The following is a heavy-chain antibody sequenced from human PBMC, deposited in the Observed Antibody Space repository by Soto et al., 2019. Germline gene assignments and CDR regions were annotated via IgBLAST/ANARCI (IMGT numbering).Heavy chain of an antibody. CDR1: GGTFGSYA. D-gene: IGHD2-2*01. J-gene: IGHJ6*02. CDR3: ARSQGSSTSLEIYYYYYYGMDV. V-gene: IGHV1-69*01. Sequence: QVQLVQSGAEVKKPGSSVKVSCKASGGTFGSYAISWVRQAPGQGLEWMGGIIPIPGTANYAQKFQGRVTIAADESTSTAYMELSSLRSEDTAAYYCARSQGSSTSLEIYYYYYYGMDVGGQATTVTVSS. CDR2: IIPIPGTA.